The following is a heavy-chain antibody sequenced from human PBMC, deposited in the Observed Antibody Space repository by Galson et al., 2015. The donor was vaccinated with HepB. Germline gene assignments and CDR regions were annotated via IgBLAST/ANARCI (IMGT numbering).Heavy chain of an antibody. D-gene: IGHD3-10*01. CDR3: AKAGGSGSYYKLGTDY. CDR1: GFTFSSYA. CDR2: ISGSGGST. J-gene: IGHJ4*02. Sequence: SLRLSCAASGFTFSSYAMSWVRQAPGKGLEWVSAISGSGGSTYYADSVKGRFTISRDNSKNTLYLQTNSLRAEDTAVYYCAKAGGSGSYYKLGTDYWGQGTLVTVSS. V-gene: IGHV3-23*01.